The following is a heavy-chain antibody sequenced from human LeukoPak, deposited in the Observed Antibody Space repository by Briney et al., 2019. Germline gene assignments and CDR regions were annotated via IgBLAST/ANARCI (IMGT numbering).Heavy chain of an antibody. Sequence: PSETLSLTCTASGGSISSHYWTWIRQPPGKGLEWIGYIYYRGGTNYNPSLQSRVTISVDTSKNQFSLKVSSVTAADTAVYYCARMYSNYFDYWGQGTLVTVSS. J-gene: IGHJ4*02. CDR3: ARMYSNYFDY. D-gene: IGHD4-11*01. CDR2: IYYRGGT. V-gene: IGHV4-59*11. CDR1: GGSISSHY.